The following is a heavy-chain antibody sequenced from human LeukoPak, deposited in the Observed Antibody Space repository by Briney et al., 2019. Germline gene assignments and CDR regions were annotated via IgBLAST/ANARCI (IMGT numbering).Heavy chain of an antibody. V-gene: IGHV3-15*01. CDR2: IKSKTEGRSA. D-gene: IGHD6-19*01. J-gene: IGHJ4*02. CDR3: ITISAIGVPY. Sequence: PGGSLRLSCAASGFTFSNAWMSWVRQAPGKGLEWVGRIKSKTEGRSADYTAPVKGRCTISRDDSKTTLYLQMSSLKTEDTAVYYCITISAIGVPYWGQGTLVTVSS. CDR1: GFTFSNAW.